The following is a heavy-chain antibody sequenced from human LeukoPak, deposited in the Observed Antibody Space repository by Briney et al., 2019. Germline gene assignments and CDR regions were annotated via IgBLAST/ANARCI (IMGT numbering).Heavy chain of an antibody. Sequence: PSQTLSLTCTVSGGSISSGSYYWSWIRQPAGKGLEWIGRIYTSGSTNYNPSLKSRVTISVDTSKNQFSLKLSSVTAADMAVYYCARYSSSWYDAFDIWGQGTMVTVSS. CDR1: GGSISSGSYY. J-gene: IGHJ3*02. V-gene: IGHV4-61*02. D-gene: IGHD6-13*01. CDR2: IYTSGST. CDR3: ARYSSSWYDAFDI.